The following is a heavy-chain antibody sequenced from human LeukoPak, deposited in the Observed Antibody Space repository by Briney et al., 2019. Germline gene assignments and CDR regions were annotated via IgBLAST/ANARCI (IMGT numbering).Heavy chain of an antibody. Sequence: ASVKVSCKASGYTFTSYYMHWVRQAPGQGLEWMGIINPSGGSTSYAQKFQGRVTMTRDTSISTAYMELSRLRSDDTAVYYCARAQLELLIPTDYWGQGTLVTVSS. V-gene: IGHV1-46*01. CDR3: ARAQLELLIPTDY. J-gene: IGHJ4*02. CDR1: GYTFTSYY. CDR2: INPSGGST. D-gene: IGHD1-7*01.